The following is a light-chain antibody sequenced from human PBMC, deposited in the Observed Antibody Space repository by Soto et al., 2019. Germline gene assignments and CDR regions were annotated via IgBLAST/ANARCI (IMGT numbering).Light chain of an antibody. Sequence: DVQMTQSPSTLSASVGDRVTITCRASESIGLWLAWYQQKPGQAPKPLVYDASSLQSGVSSSFSGSGSGTEFTLTISSLKANYFATYSRHQCSLFPWTFGQGTKVEIK. CDR2: DAS. J-gene: IGKJ1*01. CDR3: HQCSLFPWT. CDR1: ESIGLW. V-gene: IGKV1-5*01.